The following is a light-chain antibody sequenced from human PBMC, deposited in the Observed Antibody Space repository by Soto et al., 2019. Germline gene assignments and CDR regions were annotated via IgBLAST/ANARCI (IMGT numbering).Light chain of an antibody. V-gene: IGKV3-20*01. J-gene: IGKJ4*01. CDR1: QTVRNNY. CDR2: GAF. CDR3: QQYSCSPLT. Sequence: EIVLTQSPGTVSLSPGERATLSCRASQTVRNNYLAWYQQKAGQAPRLFIYGAFNRATSIPDMFSGSGSGTDFTLTISRLEPEDVAVYCCQQYSCSPLTFGGGTRWIS.